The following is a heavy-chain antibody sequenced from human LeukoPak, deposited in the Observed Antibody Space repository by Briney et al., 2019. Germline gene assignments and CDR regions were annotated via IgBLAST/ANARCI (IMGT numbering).Heavy chain of an antibody. Sequence: SETLSLTCTVSGGSISSSSYYWGWIRQPPGKGLEWIGSIYYSGSTYYNPSLKSRVTISVDTSKNQFSLKLSSVTAADTAVYYCATSGDYDILTGYDYWGQGTLVTVSS. CDR3: ATSGDYDILTGYDY. CDR1: GGSISSSSYY. D-gene: IGHD3-9*01. CDR2: IYYSGST. J-gene: IGHJ4*02. V-gene: IGHV4-39*07.